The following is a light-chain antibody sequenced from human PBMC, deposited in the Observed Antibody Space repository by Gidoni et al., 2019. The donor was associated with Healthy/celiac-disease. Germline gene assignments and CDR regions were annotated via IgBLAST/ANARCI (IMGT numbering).Light chain of an antibody. CDR3: QAWDSIYYWV. CDR1: KLGDKY. J-gene: IGLJ3*02. CDR2: QDS. Sequence: SYELTQPPSVSVSPGQTASITCYGDKLGDKYACWYQQKPGQSPVLVIYQDSKRPSGIPERFSGSNSGNTATLTISGTQAMDEADYYCQAWDSIYYWVFGGGTKLTVL. V-gene: IGLV3-1*01.